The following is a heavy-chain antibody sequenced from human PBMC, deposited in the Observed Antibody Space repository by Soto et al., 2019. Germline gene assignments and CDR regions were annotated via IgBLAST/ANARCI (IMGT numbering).Heavy chain of an antibody. J-gene: IGHJ4*02. CDR2: FDPEDGET. CDR1: GYTLTELS. CDR3: ATSIRYCTNGVCSYYFDY. Sequence: GASVKVSCKVSGYTLTELSIHWVRQAPGKGLEWMGGFDPEDGETIYAQKFQGRVTMTEDTSTDTAYMELSSLRSEDTAVYYCATSIRYCTNGVCSYYFDYWGQGTLVTVSS. V-gene: IGHV1-24*01. D-gene: IGHD2-8*01.